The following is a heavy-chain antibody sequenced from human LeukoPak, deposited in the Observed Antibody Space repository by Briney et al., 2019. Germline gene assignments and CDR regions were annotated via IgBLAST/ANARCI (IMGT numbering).Heavy chain of an antibody. CDR1: GFTYSIYA. V-gene: IGHV3-23*01. CDR2: ISASDSST. CDR3: VKDDIAMAGVFDY. Sequence: PGGSLRLSCAASGFTYSIYAMSWVRQAPGKGLEWVSDISASDSSTYYADSVKGRFTISRDNAKDSLYVRMNGLRAECTAISYCVKDDIAMAGVFDYWGQGTLVTVSS. D-gene: IGHD6-19*01. J-gene: IGHJ4*02.